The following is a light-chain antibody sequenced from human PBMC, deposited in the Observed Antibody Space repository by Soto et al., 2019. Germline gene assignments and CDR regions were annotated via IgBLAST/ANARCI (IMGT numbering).Light chain of an antibody. Sequence: EIVLTQSPATLSLTTGERATLSCRASQSVRNYLAWYQQKPGQAPRLLMYDTSNRATGIPARFSGSGSETDFTLTISSLEPEDFAVYYCQQRFNWPPITFGQGTRLEIK. J-gene: IGKJ5*01. CDR2: DTS. CDR3: QQRFNWPPIT. V-gene: IGKV3-11*01. CDR1: QSVRNY.